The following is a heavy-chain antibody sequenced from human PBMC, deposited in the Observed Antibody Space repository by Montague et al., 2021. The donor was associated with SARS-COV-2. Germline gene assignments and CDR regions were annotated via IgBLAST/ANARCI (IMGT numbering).Heavy chain of an antibody. J-gene: IGHJ4*02. Sequence: SETLSLTCTVSGGSISSGSYYWGWIRQPPGKGLEWIGSIYYSGSTYYNPSLKSRVTISVDTSKNQFSLKLSSVTTADTAVYYCARHGKTRIAMIVVVIGYFDHWGQGTLVTVSS. CDR3: ARHGKTRIAMIVVVIGYFDH. CDR1: GGSISSGSYY. V-gene: IGHV4-39*01. D-gene: IGHD3-22*01. CDR2: IYYSGST.